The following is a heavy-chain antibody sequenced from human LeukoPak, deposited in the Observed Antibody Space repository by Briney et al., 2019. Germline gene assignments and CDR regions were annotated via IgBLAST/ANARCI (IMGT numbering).Heavy chain of an antibody. CDR3: ARSDSSGPYYFDY. CDR1: GGSISSYY. V-gene: IGHV4-59*01. Sequence: PSETLSLTCTVSGGSISSYYWSWIRQPPGKGLEWIGYIYYSGSTNYNPSLKSRVTISVDTSKNQFSLKLSSVTAADTAVYYCARSDSSGPYYFDYWGQGTLVTVS. CDR2: IYYSGST. J-gene: IGHJ4*02. D-gene: IGHD3-22*01.